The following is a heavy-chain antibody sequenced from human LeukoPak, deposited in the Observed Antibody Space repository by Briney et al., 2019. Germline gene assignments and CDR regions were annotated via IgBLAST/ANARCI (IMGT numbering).Heavy chain of an antibody. V-gene: IGHV3-30*02. CDR1: GFTFGDYA. CDR2: IRYDGSDS. J-gene: IGHJ4*02. Sequence: PGGSLRLSCSAFGFTFGDYAFHWVRQAPGKGLEWLAFIRYDGSDSYYADSVKGRFTISRDNSKNTLYLQMNSLRAEDTAVYYCAKEGGDYYDSSGYSHFDYWGQGTLVTVSS. CDR3: AKEGGDYYDSSGYSHFDY. D-gene: IGHD3-22*01.